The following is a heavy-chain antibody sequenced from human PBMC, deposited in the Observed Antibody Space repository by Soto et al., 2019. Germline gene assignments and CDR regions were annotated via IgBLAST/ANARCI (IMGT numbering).Heavy chain of an antibody. Sequence: GESLKISCQCYGYSFTTYWIAWVRQMPGKGLEWMGSIHPGESDTRYSPSFQGQVTISADRSITTAYLQWSSLKASDTAMYYCARHEATYYNFYGMDVWGQGTTVTVSS. CDR3: ARHEATYYNFYGMDV. CDR1: GYSFTTYW. V-gene: IGHV5-51*01. CDR2: IHPGESDT. J-gene: IGHJ6*02.